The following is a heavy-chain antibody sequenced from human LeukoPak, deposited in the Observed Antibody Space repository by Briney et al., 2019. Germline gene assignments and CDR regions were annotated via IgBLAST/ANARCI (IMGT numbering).Heavy chain of an antibody. CDR1: GFTFSSYS. Sequence: GGSLRLSCAASGFTFSSYSMNWVRQAPGKGLEWVSSISSSSSYTYYADSVKGRFTISRDNAKNSLYLQMNSLRAEDTAVYYCARVIQTSYYDSSGYYSSTSNDFWGQGTLVTVSS. CDR3: ARVIQTSYYDSSGYYSSTSNDF. CDR2: ISSSSSYT. J-gene: IGHJ4*02. D-gene: IGHD3-22*01. V-gene: IGHV3-21*01.